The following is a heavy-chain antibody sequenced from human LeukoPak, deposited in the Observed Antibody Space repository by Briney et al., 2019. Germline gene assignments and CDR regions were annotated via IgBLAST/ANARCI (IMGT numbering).Heavy chain of an antibody. CDR3: ARDWWAITMVRGAKDVSWFDP. D-gene: IGHD3-10*01. V-gene: IGHV1-2*02. Sequence: ASVKLSCTASGYTFTVYYMHWVRQAPGPGLGRMGGINPNSGGKNYAQKCQGRVTMTRDTSISTAYMELSRLRSDDTAVYYCARDWWAITMVRGAKDVSWFDPWGQGTLVTVSS. CDR2: INPNSGGK. J-gene: IGHJ5*02. CDR1: GYTFTVYY.